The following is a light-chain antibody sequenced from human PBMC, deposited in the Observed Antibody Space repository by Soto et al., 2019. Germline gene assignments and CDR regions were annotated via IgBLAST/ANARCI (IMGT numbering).Light chain of an antibody. CDR2: AAS. J-gene: IGKJ4*01. Sequence: IQMTQSPSSVSASVGDRVSITGRASQSMSSYLNWYQQKPGKAPKLLIYAASSLQSGVPSRFSVSGSGTDFTLTISSLQPEDFATYYCQQSYSTLPLTFGGGTKVDIK. V-gene: IGKV1-39*01. CDR1: QSMSSY. CDR3: QQSYSTLPLT.